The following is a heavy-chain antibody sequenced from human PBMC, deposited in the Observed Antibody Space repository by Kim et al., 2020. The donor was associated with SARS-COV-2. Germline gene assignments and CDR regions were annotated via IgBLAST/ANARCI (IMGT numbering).Heavy chain of an antibody. CDR1: GFTFSSYA. CDR2: ISGSGGST. Sequence: GGSLRLSCAASGFTFSSYAMSWVRQAPGKGLEWVSAISGSGGSTYYADSVKGRFTISRDNSKNTLYLQMNSLRAEDTAVYYCAAGYSSSWYVGIYAFDIWGQGTMVTVSS. J-gene: IGHJ3*02. CDR3: AAGYSSSWYVGIYAFDI. D-gene: IGHD6-13*01. V-gene: IGHV3-23*01.